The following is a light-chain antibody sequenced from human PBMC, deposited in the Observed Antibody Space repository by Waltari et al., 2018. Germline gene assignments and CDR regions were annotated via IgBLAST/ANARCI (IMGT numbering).Light chain of an antibody. CDR3: AVGRV. Sequence: QSVLTQPPSASGTPGQRVTMSCSGSSSDIGSNTVNWYQQVPGTAPKLLIYSSNLRHSGVPNLFSCTKSVTSASLAISGLQSEDEADYYCAVGRVFASGTKVTVL. CDR2: SSN. J-gene: IGLJ1*01. V-gene: IGLV1-44*01. CDR1: SSDIGSNT.